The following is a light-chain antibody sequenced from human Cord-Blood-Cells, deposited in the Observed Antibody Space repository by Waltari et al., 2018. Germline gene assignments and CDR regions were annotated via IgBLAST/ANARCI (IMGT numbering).Light chain of an antibody. Sequence: QSALTQPASVSGSPGQSITISCTGTRSDVGSYNLLSWYQQHPGKAPKRMIYEVSKRPSGVSNRFSGSKSGDTASLTISGLQAEDEADYYCCSYAGSSTVFGGGTKLTVL. J-gene: IGLJ2*01. V-gene: IGLV2-23*02. CDR3: CSYAGSSTV. CDR2: EVS. CDR1: RSDVGSYNL.